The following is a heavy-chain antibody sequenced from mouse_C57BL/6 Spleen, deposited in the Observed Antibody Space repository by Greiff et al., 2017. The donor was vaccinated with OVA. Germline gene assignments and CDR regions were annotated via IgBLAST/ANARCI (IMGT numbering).Heavy chain of an antibody. J-gene: IGHJ2*01. CDR2: ISSGGSYT. CDR1: GFTFSSYG. Sequence: EVKLVESRGDLVKPGGSLKLSCAASGFTFSSYGMSWVRQTPDKRLEWVATISSGGSYTYYPDSVKGRFTISRDNAKNTLYLQMSSLKSEDTAMYYCARQNYFDYWGQGTTLTVSS. CDR3: ARQNYFDY. V-gene: IGHV5-6*01.